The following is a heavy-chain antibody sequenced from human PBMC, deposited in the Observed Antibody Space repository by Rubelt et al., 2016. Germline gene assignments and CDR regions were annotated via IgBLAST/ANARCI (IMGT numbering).Heavy chain of an antibody. CDR3: ARDVSKDIVATNRWFDP. CDR1: GGTFSSYA. Sequence: QVQLVQSGAEVKKPGSSVKVSCKASGGTFSSYAISWVRQAPGQGLEWMGGIIPILGIANYAQKFQGRVTITADKSTSTAYMELSSLRSEDTAVYYCARDVSKDIVATNRWFDPWGQGTLVTVSS. J-gene: IGHJ5*02. V-gene: IGHV1-69*10. CDR2: IIPILGIA. D-gene: IGHD5-12*01.